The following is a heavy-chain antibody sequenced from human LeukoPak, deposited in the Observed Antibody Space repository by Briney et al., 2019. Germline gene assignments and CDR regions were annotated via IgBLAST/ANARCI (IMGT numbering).Heavy chain of an antibody. CDR1: GFTFSSYS. CDR3: ATKYSSSWVFDY. D-gene: IGHD6-13*01. Sequence: GGSLRLSCAASGFTFSSYSMNWVRQAPGKGLEWVSYISSSGSTIYYADSVKGRFTISRDNAKNSLYLQMNSLRAEDTAVYYCATKYSSSWVFDYWGQGTLVTVSS. J-gene: IGHJ4*02. CDR2: ISSSGSTI. V-gene: IGHV3-48*04.